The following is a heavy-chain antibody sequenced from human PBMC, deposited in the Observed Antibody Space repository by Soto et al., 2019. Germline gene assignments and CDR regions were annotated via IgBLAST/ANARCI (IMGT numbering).Heavy chain of an antibody. D-gene: IGHD5-12*01. CDR1: GGTFSSYA. CDR2: ITPIFGTA. J-gene: IGHJ6*02. V-gene: IGHV1-69*13. Sequence: ASVKVSCKASGGTFSSYAISWVRQAPGQGLEWMGGITPIFGTANYAQKFQGRVTITADESTSTAYMELSSLRSEDTAVYYCAGVPMATITRYYYYGMDVWGQGTTVTVSS. CDR3: AGVPMATITRYYYYGMDV.